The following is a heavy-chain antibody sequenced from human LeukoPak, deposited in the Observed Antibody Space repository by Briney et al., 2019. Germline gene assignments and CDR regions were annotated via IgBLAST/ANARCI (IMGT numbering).Heavy chain of an antibody. J-gene: IGHJ6*02. D-gene: IGHD6-19*01. Sequence: SETLSLTCTVSGGSISSYYWSWIRQPPGKGLEWIGYIYYSGGTNYNPSLKSRVTISVDTSKNQFSLKLSSVTAADTAVYYCAREQWLGQNYYYGMDVWGQGTTVTVSS. CDR1: GGSISSYY. CDR3: AREQWLGQNYYYGMDV. CDR2: IYYSGGT. V-gene: IGHV4-59*01.